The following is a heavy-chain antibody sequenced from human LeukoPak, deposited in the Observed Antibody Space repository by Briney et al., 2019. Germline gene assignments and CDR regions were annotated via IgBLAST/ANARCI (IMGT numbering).Heavy chain of an antibody. CDR3: ARDRVGDYYGSGSPNWFDP. D-gene: IGHD3-10*01. J-gene: IGHJ5*02. V-gene: IGHV3-48*03. Sequence: GGSLRLSCEASGFTFSSYEMNWVRQAPGKGLEWISYISSSGSTIYYADSVKGRFTISRDNAKNSLYLQMNSLRAEDTAVYYCARDRVGDYYGSGSPNWFDPWGQGTLVTVSS. CDR2: ISSSGSTI. CDR1: GFTFSSYE.